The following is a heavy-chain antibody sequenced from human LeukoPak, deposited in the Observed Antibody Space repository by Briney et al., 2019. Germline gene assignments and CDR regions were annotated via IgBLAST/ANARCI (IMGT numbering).Heavy chain of an antibody. J-gene: IGHJ4*02. CDR3: ARHAGSGSYYNAVDY. Sequence: GESLKISCKGSGYSFTSYWIGWVRQMPGKGLEWLGIIYPGDSDTRYSPSFQGQVTISADKSISTAYLQWSSLKASDTAMYYCARHAGSGSYYNAVDYWGQGTLVTVSS. CDR2: IYPGDSDT. D-gene: IGHD3-10*01. CDR1: GYSFTSYW. V-gene: IGHV5-51*01.